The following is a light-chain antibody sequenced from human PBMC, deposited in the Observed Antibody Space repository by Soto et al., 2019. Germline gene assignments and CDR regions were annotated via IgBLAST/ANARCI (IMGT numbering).Light chain of an antibody. Sequence: ESMLTQSPGTLSLSPGERATLSCRASQSVNSRYLTWYQQKPGQAPRLLIYGASIRATGVPDRFSGSGSGTDFTLTISRLEPEDFAVYYCQQFGDSPPAFTFGHGTKLEI. J-gene: IGKJ2*01. CDR2: GAS. CDR1: QSVNSRY. V-gene: IGKV3-20*01. CDR3: QQFGDSPPAFT.